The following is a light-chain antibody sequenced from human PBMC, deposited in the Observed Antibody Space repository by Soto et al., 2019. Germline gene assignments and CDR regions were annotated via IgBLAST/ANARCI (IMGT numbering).Light chain of an antibody. CDR1: QSIRSY. J-gene: IGKJ1*01. V-gene: IGKV1-39*01. CDR3: QQSYSTPPWT. CDR2: DAS. Sequence: DIPLTQSPSSLSASVGDKVTITCRASQSIRSYLNWVQQKPGKAPKLLIYDASSLQTGVPSRFSGSGSGTDFSLTISSLQPEDFATYYCQQSYSTPPWTFGQGTKV.